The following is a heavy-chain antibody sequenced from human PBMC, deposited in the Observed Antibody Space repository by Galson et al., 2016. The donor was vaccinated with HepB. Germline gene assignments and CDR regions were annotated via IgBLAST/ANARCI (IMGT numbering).Heavy chain of an antibody. CDR3: TKQLGDYPAFDS. CDR1: GFTFSNYA. CDR2: ISRTSGSI. J-gene: IGHJ3*02. Sequence: SLRLSCAASGFTFSNYAMTWVRQAPGRGLEWVSGISRTSGSIFYADSVKGRFTISRDNSRSTLYLQMHSLRADDTAIYYCTKQLGDYPAFDSWGQGTLDTVSS. D-gene: IGHD4-17*01. V-gene: IGHV3-23*01.